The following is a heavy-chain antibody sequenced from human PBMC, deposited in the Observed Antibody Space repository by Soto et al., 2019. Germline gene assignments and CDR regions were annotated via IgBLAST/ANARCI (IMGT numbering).Heavy chain of an antibody. CDR3: ARADRFGVSISSLDL. J-gene: IGHJ4*02. V-gene: IGHV4-59*01. CDR1: CGSIKNYF. CDR2: VYSTGST. D-gene: IGHD2-8*01. Sequence: PSETLSLTCTVSCGSIKNYFWSWIRQSPGKGLEWMGYVYSTGSTHYNPSLKSRLTMSVDTSKSHFSLRLTSVTTADTATYYCARADRFGVSISSLDLWGQGILVTVSS.